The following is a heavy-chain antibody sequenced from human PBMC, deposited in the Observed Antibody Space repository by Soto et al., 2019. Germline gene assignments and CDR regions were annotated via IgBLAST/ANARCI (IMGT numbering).Heavy chain of an antibody. CDR3: ARSGGTYYFDH. Sequence: QVQLVRSGAEVRKPGSSVNVSCKASGTTFSTHGIHWVRQAPGQGLEWMGGFVPMFSSSNYAQKFQGRLTIVADESTNSAYMELSRLRADDSAIYYCARSGGTYYFDHWGQGTLVTVSS. V-gene: IGHV1-69*01. J-gene: IGHJ4*02. D-gene: IGHD1-1*01. CDR2: FVPMFSSS. CDR1: GTTFSTHG.